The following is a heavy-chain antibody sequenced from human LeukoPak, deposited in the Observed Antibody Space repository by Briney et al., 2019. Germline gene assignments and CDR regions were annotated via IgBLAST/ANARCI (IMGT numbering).Heavy chain of an antibody. CDR3: ATRLQDFWSGYWDAFDI. Sequence: GASVKVSCKVSGYTLTELSMHWVRQAPGKGLEWMGGFDPEDGETIYAQKFQGRVTMTEDTSTDTAYTELSSLRSEDTAVYYCATRLQDFWSGYWDAFDIWGQGTMVTVSS. J-gene: IGHJ3*02. CDR2: FDPEDGET. D-gene: IGHD3-3*01. CDR1: GYTLTELS. V-gene: IGHV1-24*01.